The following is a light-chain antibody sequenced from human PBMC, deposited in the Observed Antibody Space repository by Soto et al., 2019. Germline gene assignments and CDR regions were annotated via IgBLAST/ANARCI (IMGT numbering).Light chain of an antibody. V-gene: IGKV1-39*01. CDR1: QSINRL. Sequence: DIQMTQSPSSLSASLGDRVTITCRASQSINRLLNWYQHQPGKAPKVLIYAASNLQSGVPSRFNGNGSGTDFTLTISSLQPEDFATYFCQQTYRPSYTFAQGTRLEIK. CDR3: QQTYRPSYT. CDR2: AAS. J-gene: IGKJ2*01.